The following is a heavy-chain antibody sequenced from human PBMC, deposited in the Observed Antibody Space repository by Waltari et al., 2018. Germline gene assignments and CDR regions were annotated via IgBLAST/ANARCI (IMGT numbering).Heavy chain of an antibody. J-gene: IGHJ4*02. Sequence: QVQLVQSGAEVKKPGSSVKVSCKASGGTFSSYAISWVRKAPGQGLEWMGGIIPIFGTANYAQKFQGRVTITADESTSTAYMELSSLRSEDTAVYYCARSYGSGSYSPYDYWGQGTLVTVSS. CDR3: ARSYGSGSYSPYDY. V-gene: IGHV1-69*12. CDR1: GGTFSSYA. CDR2: IIPIFGTA. D-gene: IGHD3-10*01.